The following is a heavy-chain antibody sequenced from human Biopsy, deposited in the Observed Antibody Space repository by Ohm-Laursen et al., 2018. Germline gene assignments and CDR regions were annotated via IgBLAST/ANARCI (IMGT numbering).Heavy chain of an antibody. CDR1: SYTFTDYN. J-gene: IGHJ4*02. CDR2: INCKTGAT. Sequence: ASVKASCKASSYTFTDYNIHWMRQAPGQGLEWLGYINCKTGATNYAQKFQGTVTMTRDTTISTAYLALGSLRSADAAIYYCARDPLNGHKHFDYWGQGSLVTVSS. D-gene: IGHD2-8*01. CDR3: ARDPLNGHKHFDY. V-gene: IGHV1-2*02.